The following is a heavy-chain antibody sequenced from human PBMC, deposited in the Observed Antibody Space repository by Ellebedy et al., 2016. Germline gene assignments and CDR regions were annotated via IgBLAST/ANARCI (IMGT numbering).Heavy chain of an antibody. CDR1: GFSVTSND. CDR2: MYGGGSE. V-gene: IGHV3-53*01. CDR3: VTRHNAAFDF. Sequence: GGSLRLSXAASGFSVTSNDMSWVRQAPGRGLELVSLMYGGGSEYYADSVKGRFTIARDNSKNTLYLQMSGLGAEDTAVYYCVTRHNAAFDFWGQGTMVTVSS. J-gene: IGHJ3*01. D-gene: IGHD1-14*01.